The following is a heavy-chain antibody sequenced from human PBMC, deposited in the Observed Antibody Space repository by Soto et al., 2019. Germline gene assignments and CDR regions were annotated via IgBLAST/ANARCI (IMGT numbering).Heavy chain of an antibody. CDR2: IIPIFGTA. CDR1: GGTFSSYA. V-gene: IGHV1-69*01. Sequence: QVQLVQSGAEVKKPGSSVKVSCKAPGGTFSSYAISWVRQAPRQGLEWMGGIIPIFGTAKYAQKFQGRVTITADESTSTGYRELSSLRSEDTAVYYCARSQGGSSSLDIYYYYYYGMDVWGQGTTVTVSS. J-gene: IGHJ6*02. D-gene: IGHD2-15*01. CDR3: ARSQGGSSSLDIYYYYYYGMDV.